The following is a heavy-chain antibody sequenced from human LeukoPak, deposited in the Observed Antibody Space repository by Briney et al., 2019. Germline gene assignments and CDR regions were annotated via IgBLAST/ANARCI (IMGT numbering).Heavy chain of an antibody. CDR2: INHSGST. CDR3: ASTPLTGTDYYYGMDV. D-gene: IGHD1-7*01. J-gene: IGHJ6*02. V-gene: IGHV4-34*01. CDR1: GGSFSGYY. Sequence: SETLSLTCAVYGGSFSGYYWSWIRQPPGKGLEWIGEINHSGSTNHNPSLKSRVTISVDTSKNQFSLKLSSVTAADTAVYYCASTPLTGTDYYYGMDVWGQGTTVTVSS.